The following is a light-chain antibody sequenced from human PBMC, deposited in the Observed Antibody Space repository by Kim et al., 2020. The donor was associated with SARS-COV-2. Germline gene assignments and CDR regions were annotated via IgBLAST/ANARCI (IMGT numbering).Light chain of an antibody. CDR2: DIS. Sequence: QSVTITCTGTSSDVGGYNYVSWYQQHPGKAPKLMIYDISKRPSGVPDRFSGSKSGNTASLTISGLQAEDEADYCCCSYAGRSTYVFGTGTRVTVL. CDR1: SSDVGGYNY. CDR3: CSYAGRSTYV. J-gene: IGLJ1*01. V-gene: IGLV2-11*01.